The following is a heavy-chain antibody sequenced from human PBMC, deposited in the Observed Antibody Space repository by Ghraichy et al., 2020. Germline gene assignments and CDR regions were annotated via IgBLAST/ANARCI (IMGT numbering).Heavy chain of an antibody. CDR2: ISSSSTI. J-gene: IGHJ4*02. CDR3: AREGYYYDSSAVDY. Sequence: GGSLRLSCAASGFTFSSYSMNWVRQAPGKGLEWVSYISSSSTIYYADSVKGRFTISRDNAKNSLYLQMNSLRDEDTAVYYCAREGYYYDSSAVDYWGQGTLVTVSS. D-gene: IGHD3-22*01. V-gene: IGHV3-48*02. CDR1: GFTFSSYS.